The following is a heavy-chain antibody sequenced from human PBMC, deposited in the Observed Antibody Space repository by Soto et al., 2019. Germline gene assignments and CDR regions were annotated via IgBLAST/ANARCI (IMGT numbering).Heavy chain of an antibody. Sequence: GGSLRLSCAASGFTFSSYAMHWVRQAPGKGLEWVAVISYDGSNKYYADSVKGRFTISRDNSKNTLYLQMNSLRAEDTAKYYCAKDSLQWLGGSGPFDYWCQGTLVTVSS. D-gene: IGHD6-19*01. CDR3: AKDSLQWLGGSGPFDY. CDR1: GFTFSSYA. CDR2: ISYDGSNK. J-gene: IGHJ4*02. V-gene: IGHV3-30-3*01.